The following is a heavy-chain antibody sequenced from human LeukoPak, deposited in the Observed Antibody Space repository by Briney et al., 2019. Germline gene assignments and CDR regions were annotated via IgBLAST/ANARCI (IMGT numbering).Heavy chain of an antibody. J-gene: IGHJ4*02. V-gene: IGHV3-53*04. Sequence: PGGSLRLSCVASGFTVSSNYMSWVRQAPGKGLEWVSVIYSAGNTYYADSVKGRFTISRHNSKNTLYLQMNSLRVEDTAVYYCVRGVTPGYSSGRIDYWGQGTLVTVSS. CDR3: VRGVTPGYSSGRIDY. D-gene: IGHD6-19*01. CDR1: GFTVSSNY. CDR2: IYSAGNT.